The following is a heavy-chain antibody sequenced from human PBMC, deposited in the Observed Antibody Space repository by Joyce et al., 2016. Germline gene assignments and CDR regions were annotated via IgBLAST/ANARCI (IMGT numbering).Heavy chain of an antibody. V-gene: IGHV1-2*02. CDR2: INRNRGGT. CDR1: GYTFTDYY. CDR3: ARGDLRTSSPLFWYFAL. D-gene: IGHD2-2*01. Sequence: QVQLVQSGAEVKKPGASVKVSCKASGYTFTDYYIHWVRQAPGQGLEWMGRINRNRGGTEYPQKFQGRVTMTRDTSIRTAYMELTGLRSDDTAVYYCARGDLRTSSPLFWYFALWGRGTLVTVSS. J-gene: IGHJ2*01.